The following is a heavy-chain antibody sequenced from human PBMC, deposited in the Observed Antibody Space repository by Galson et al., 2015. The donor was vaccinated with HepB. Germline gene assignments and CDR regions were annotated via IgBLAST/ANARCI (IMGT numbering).Heavy chain of an antibody. Sequence: LRLSCAASGFTFNTYAMSWVRQSPGRGLEWVSGISGSGASTYYADSVRGRFTISRDNSKNTLFLQMNSLRADDTAVYYCARHPLKGPGRVEYFHHWGQGTLVTVSS. CDR1: GFTFNTYA. J-gene: IGHJ1*01. CDR2: ISGSGAST. D-gene: IGHD1-14*01. CDR3: ARHPLKGPGRVEYFHH. V-gene: IGHV3-23*01.